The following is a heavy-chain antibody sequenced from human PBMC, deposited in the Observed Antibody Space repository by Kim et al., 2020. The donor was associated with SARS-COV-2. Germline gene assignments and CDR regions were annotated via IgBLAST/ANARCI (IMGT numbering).Heavy chain of an antibody. J-gene: IGHJ4*02. D-gene: IGHD3-9*01. CDR3: ASGFLNCQILTFPAFDY. Sequence: ASVKVSCKVSVYTLTQLSMHWVRQAPGKGLEYMGGYDSEDCEIIYAQTFQGRVTVNEDRVTDTAYVEVRGLRSEDTAVYFCASGFLNCQILTFPAFDYWGQGTLVTVSS. CDR1: VYTLTQLS. V-gene: IGHV1-24*01. CDR2: YDSEDCEI.